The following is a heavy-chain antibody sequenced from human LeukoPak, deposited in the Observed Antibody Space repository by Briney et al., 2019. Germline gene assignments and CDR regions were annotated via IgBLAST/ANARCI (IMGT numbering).Heavy chain of an antibody. D-gene: IGHD4-23*01. CDR3: ARDPSIEYGSNSEFDY. CDR1: GFTFSSYA. J-gene: IGHJ4*02. Sequence: GGSLRLSCAASGFTFSSYAMHWVRQAPGKGLEWVAVIPYDGSKKYYADSVKGRFTISRDNSKNTLYLQMNSLRVEDTAVYYCARDPSIEYGSNSEFDYWGQGTLVTVSS. CDR2: IPYDGSKK. V-gene: IGHV3-30*04.